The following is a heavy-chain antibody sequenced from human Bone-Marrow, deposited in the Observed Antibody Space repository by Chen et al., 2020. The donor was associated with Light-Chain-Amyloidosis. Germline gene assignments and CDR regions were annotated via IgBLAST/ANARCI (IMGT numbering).Heavy chain of an antibody. V-gene: IGHV1-8*01. CDR2: MNPNSGNT. Sequence: QVQLVQYGAEVKKPGASEKVSGKAAGYTFTSYDINWVRQATGQGIEWRGWMNPNSGNTGDAQKSRGRVTMTLHTPISAAYLELGSLGSWPTAAYYWARGQRYSSSDNYWRQGPLVTVSS. D-gene: IGHD6-6*01. CDR3: ARGQRYSSSDNY. J-gene: IGHJ4*02. CDR1: GYTFTSYD.